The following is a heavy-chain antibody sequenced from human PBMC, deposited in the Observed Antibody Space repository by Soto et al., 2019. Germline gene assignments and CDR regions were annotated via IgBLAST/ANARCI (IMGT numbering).Heavy chain of an antibody. J-gene: IGHJ4*02. CDR2: IIPVFGTT. CDR3: ARDGGFGELKY. V-gene: IGHV1-69*18. D-gene: IGHD3-10*01. Sequence: QVQLVQSGAALKKPGSSVKVSCKASGDTFSGYPINWVRQAPGEGLEWMGRIIPVFGTTNDAQRFEGRVTFTADEYTNTAYMELRGLLSEDTAVYYCARDGGFGELKYWGPGTLVTVSS. CDR1: GDTFSGYP.